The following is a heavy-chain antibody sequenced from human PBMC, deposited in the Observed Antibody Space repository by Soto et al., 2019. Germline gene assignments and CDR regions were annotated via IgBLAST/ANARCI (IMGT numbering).Heavy chain of an antibody. J-gene: IGHJ4*02. V-gene: IGHV1-46*01. D-gene: IGHD2-15*01. CDR2: INPSGGTT. Sequence: ASVKVSCKASGYTFTRYNVHWVRQAPGQGLEWMAIINPSGGTTYYVQKFEGRVTLTTDTSTSTVYMELSSLRSDDTAVYYCARVRGGGSEYFFDYWGPGTLVTVS. CDR1: GYTFTRYN. CDR3: ARVRGGGSEYFFDY.